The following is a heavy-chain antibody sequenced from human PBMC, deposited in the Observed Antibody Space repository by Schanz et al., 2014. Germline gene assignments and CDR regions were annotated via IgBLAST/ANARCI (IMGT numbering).Heavy chain of an antibody. CDR1: GFTFSSYA. D-gene: IGHD3-16*01. CDR3: AKERFPITTPTGNFDS. Sequence: VQLVESGGGVVQPGRSLRLSCAASGFTFSSYAMSWVRQAPGKGLEWVSTISDSGSSTYYADSVKGRFTISRDNSTTTLFLQMNSLRVEDTAIFYCAKERFPITTPTGNFDSWGQGTLVTVSS. V-gene: IGHV3-23*04. J-gene: IGHJ4*02. CDR2: ISDSGSST.